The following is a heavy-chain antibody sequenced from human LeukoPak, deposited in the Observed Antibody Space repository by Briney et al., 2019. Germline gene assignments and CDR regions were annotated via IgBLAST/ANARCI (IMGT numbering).Heavy chain of an antibody. CDR1: GFTFSTYA. CDR3: AKDRPNCYDSSGHYYRRDGDY. V-gene: IGHV3-23*01. J-gene: IGHJ4*02. Sequence: PGGSLRLSCAASGFTFSTYAMSWVRQAPGKGLEWVSSISGNGSLTYYAGSVKGRFTISRDNSKNTLYLQMNSLRVEDTAVYYCAKDRPNCYDSSGHYYRRDGDYWGQGTLVTVSS. CDR2: ISGNGSLT. D-gene: IGHD3-22*01.